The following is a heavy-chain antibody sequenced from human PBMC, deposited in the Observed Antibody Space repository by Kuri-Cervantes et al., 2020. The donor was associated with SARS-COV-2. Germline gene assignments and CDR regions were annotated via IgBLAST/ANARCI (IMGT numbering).Heavy chain of an antibody. J-gene: IGHJ3*02. CDR1: GGTFSCYA. Sequence: SVKVSCKASGGTFSCYAISGVRQAPGQGREWMGGIIPTFGTANYEQKFQGRVAITADQSTSTAYMELSSLRSEDTAVYYCAGATGTTGRRAFDIWGQGAMVTVSS. D-gene: IGHD1-1*01. CDR2: IIPTFGTA. V-gene: IGHV1-69*13. CDR3: AGATGTTGRRAFDI.